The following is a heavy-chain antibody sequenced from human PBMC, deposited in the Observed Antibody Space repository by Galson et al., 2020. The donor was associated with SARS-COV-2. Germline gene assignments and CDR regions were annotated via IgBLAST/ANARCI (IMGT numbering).Heavy chain of an antibody. D-gene: IGHD2-15*01. J-gene: IGHJ5*02. V-gene: IGHV6-1*01. CDR2: TFYRSKWYN. Sequence: SQTLSLTCAISGDSVSSNSVAWNWLRQSPSRGLEWPGRTFYRSKWYNDYALSVKSRITINPDTSKNQFSLQLNSVTPEDTAVYYCARDKGRDDNNGFDPWGQRTRVTGPS. CDR1: GDSVSSNSVA. CDR3: ARDKGRDDNNGFDP.